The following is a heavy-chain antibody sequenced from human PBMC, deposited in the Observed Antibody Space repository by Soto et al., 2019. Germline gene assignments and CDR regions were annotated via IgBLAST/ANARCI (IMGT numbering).Heavy chain of an antibody. CDR1: GFTFSSYA. CDR3: AKGGGTSRWPCYYGMDD. D-gene: IGHD2-2*01. Sequence: VQLLESGGGLVQPGGSLRLSCAASGFTFSSYAMSWVRQAPGKGLEWVSAISGSGGSTYYADSVKGRFTISRDNSKNPWYLQWNCLRAEDTAVYYCAKGGGTSRWPCYYGMDDWGQGPRVTFS. J-gene: IGHJ6*02. CDR2: ISGSGGST. V-gene: IGHV3-23*01.